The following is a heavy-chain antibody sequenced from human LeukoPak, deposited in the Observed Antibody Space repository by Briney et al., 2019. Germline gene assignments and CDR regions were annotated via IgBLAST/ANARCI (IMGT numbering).Heavy chain of an antibody. V-gene: IGHV3-7*01. D-gene: IGHD3-22*01. Sequence: GGSLRLSCVASGFTFSTYWMSWVRQAPGKGLEWVANIKQDGSETYYVDSVKGRFTISRDNAKNSLYLQMNRLRAEDTAMYYCARGITMTNNWFDPWGQGTLVTVSS. CDR1: GFTFSTYW. J-gene: IGHJ5*02. CDR3: ARGITMTNNWFDP. CDR2: IKQDGSET.